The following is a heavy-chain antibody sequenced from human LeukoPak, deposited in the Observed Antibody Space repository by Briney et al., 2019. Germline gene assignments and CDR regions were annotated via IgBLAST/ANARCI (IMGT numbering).Heavy chain of an antibody. D-gene: IGHD1-7*01. CDR3: ARRPAGTRTFGD. V-gene: IGHV5-51*01. Sequence: GESLKISCKGSGYSFTSYCIGWVRHLPRKGLEWRGVIYGADYTNISSTPFHGLTTTSADNSISTAYLQSTSLTASDTAMYYCARRPAGTRTFGDWGKGALVSVS. J-gene: IGHJ4*02. CDR2: IYGADYTN. CDR1: GYSFTSYC.